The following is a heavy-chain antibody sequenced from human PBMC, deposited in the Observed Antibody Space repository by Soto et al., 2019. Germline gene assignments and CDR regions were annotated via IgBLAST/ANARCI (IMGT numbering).Heavy chain of an antibody. V-gene: IGHV3-33*01. D-gene: IGHD2-21*02. CDR3: ARGWYCGGDCYEWYFDL. CDR1: GFTFSTYG. J-gene: IGHJ2*01. CDR2: IWYDGSNK. Sequence: QVRLVESGGGVVQPGRSLRLSCAASGFTFSTYGMHWVRQARGKGLEWVAVIWYDGSNKYYADSVKGRFTISRDNSKNTLSLQMNSLRAEDTAVYYCARGWYCGGDCYEWYFDLWGRGTLVTVSS.